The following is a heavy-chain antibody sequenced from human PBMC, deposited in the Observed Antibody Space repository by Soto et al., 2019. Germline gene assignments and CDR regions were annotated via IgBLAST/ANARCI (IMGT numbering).Heavy chain of an antibody. CDR1: GFTFSNAW. Sequence: GGSLRLSCAASGFTFSNAWMNWVRQAPGKGLEWVGRIKRKTDGGQTDYAAPLKGSFTLSRHNSKNTLYLQMNSLKTVATAVYYCTSRIVGATPTAFDIWGQGTMVTVSS. D-gene: IGHD1-26*01. CDR3: TSRIVGATPTAFDI. CDR2: IKRKTDGGQT. V-gene: IGHV3-15*07. J-gene: IGHJ3*02.